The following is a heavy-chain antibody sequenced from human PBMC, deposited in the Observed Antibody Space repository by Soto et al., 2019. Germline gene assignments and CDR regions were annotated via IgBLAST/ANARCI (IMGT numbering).Heavy chain of an antibody. D-gene: IGHD2-2*01. CDR2: IWYDGSKK. CDR1: GFTFSDYG. J-gene: IGHJ6*02. V-gene: IGHV3-33*01. Sequence: LRLSCAASGFTFSDYGMHWVRQAPGKGLEWVAVIWYDGSKKYYADSVKGRFTISRDNSKNTLYLQMNSLRGEDTAMYYCAREGIVIVPAAIDGMDVWGQGTTVTVSS. CDR3: AREGIVIVPAAIDGMDV.